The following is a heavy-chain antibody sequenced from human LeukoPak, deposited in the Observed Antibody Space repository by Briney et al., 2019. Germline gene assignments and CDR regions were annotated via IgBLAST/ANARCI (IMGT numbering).Heavy chain of an antibody. J-gene: IGHJ3*02. CDR1: GGSFSNYY. V-gene: IGHV4-34*01. CDR3: ARGGRNDAFDI. Sequence: PSETLSLTCAVYGGSFSNYYWGWIRQPPGKGLEWIGEINHSGRTNYNSSLKSRVTISVDTSKNQFSLNLNSVTAADTAVYYCARGGRNDAFDIWGQGTMVTVSS. CDR2: INHSGRT.